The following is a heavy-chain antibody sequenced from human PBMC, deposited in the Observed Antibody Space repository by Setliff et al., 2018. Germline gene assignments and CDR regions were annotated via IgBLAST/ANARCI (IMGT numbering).Heavy chain of an antibody. D-gene: IGHD3-10*01. J-gene: IGHJ4*02. CDR3: ARDRYGSGSYLGPPNDY. Sequence: ASVKVSCKASGYTFTSYYMHWVRQAPGQGLEWMGIINPSGGSTSYAQKFQGRVTLTTETSANTAYMELRSLRSEDTAVYYCARDRYGSGSYLGPPNDYWGQGTLVTVS. CDR2: INPSGGST. V-gene: IGHV1-46*01. CDR1: GYTFTSYY.